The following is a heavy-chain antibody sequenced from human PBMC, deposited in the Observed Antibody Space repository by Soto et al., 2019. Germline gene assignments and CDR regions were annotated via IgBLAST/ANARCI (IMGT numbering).Heavy chain of an antibody. Sequence: QVQLVQSGAEVKKPGASVKVSCKASGYTFTSYDINWVRQATGQGLEWMGWMNPNSGNTGYAQKFQGRVTLPRNTSISTAYMELSSLRSEDTAVYYCARDDDDYVWGSHYYYGMDVWGQGTTVTVSS. J-gene: IGHJ6*02. CDR3: ARDDDDYVWGSHYYYGMDV. CDR2: MNPNSGNT. D-gene: IGHD3-16*01. V-gene: IGHV1-8*01. CDR1: GYTFTSYD.